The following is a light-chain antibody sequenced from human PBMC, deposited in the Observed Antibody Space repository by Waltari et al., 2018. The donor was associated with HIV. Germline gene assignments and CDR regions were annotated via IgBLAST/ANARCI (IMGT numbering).Light chain of an antibody. CDR2: LGS. Sequence: DIVMTQSPLSLPVTPGEPASISCRSSQSLLHSNGYNYLDWYLPKPGQSPQLLIYLGSNRASGVPYRFSGSGSGTNFSLKISRVEAEDVGVYYCMQALQTPPTFGQGTKVEIQ. CDR1: QSLLHSNGYNY. CDR3: MQALQTPPT. J-gene: IGKJ1*01. V-gene: IGKV2-28*01.